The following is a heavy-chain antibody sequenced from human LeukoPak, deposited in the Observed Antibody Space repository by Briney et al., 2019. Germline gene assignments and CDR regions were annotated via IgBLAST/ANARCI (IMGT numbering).Heavy chain of an antibody. J-gene: IGHJ5*02. V-gene: IGHV3-7*01. CDR2: MNQDGSEK. Sequence: GGSLRLSCAASGFTFSSYWMNWVRQAPGKGLEWVANMNQDGSEKQYVDSVKGRFTISRDNAKNSLFLQMNSLRAEDTAVYYCARAANYYASGLWWFDPWGQGTLVTVSS. D-gene: IGHD3-10*01. CDR1: GFTFSSYW. CDR3: ARAANYYASGLWWFDP.